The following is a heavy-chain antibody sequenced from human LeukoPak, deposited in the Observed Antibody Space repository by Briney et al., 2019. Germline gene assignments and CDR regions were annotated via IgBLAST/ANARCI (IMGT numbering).Heavy chain of an antibody. CDR2: IIPILGIA. D-gene: IGHD2-2*02. V-gene: IGHV1-69*04. J-gene: IGHJ4*02. CDR3: ATVDSSGCSSTSCYTFDY. Sequence: SVKVSCKASGGTFSSYAISWVRQAPGQGLEWMGRIIPILGIANYAQKFQGRVTITADKSTSTAYMDLSSLRSEDTAVYYCATVDSSGCSSTSCYTFDYWGQGTLVTVSS. CDR1: GGTFSSYA.